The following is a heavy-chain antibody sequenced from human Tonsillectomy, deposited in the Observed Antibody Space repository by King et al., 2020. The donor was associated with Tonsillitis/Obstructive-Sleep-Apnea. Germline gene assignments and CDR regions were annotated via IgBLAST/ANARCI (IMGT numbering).Heavy chain of an antibody. Sequence: DVQLVESGGGLVQPGGSLRLSCAASGFTFSNYAMSWVRQAPGKGLEWVSAISGSYVYTSYADSVKGRFTISRDNSKNTLYLQIDSLRAEDTAVYYCAKFRSSGYYYDFDYWGQGTLVTVSS. V-gene: IGHV3-23*04. CDR3: AKFRSSGYYYDFDY. D-gene: IGHD3-22*01. CDR1: GFTFSNYA. J-gene: IGHJ4*02. CDR2: ISGSYVYT.